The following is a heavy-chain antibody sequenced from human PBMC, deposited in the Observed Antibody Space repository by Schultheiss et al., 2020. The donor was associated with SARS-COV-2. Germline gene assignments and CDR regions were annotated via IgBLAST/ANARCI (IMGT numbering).Heavy chain of an antibody. Sequence: GGSLRLSCAASGFTVSSNEMSWVRQAPGKGLEWVSSISGGSTYYADSRKGRFTISRDNSKNTLYLQMSSLRAEDTAVYYCVKWGSGLDAFDIWGQGTMVTVSS. J-gene: IGHJ3*02. CDR1: GFTVSSNE. V-gene: IGHV3-38-3*01. CDR3: VKWGSGLDAFDI. D-gene: IGHD3-10*01. CDR2: ISGGST.